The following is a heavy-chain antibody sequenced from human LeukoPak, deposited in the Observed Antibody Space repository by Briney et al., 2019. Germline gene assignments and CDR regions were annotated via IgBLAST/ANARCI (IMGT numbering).Heavy chain of an antibody. D-gene: IGHD2-2*01. J-gene: IGHJ6*04. CDR3: ARTSDVVVPAAMWYCYYGMDV. CDR1: GFTFSSYG. V-gene: IGHV3-33*01. Sequence: PGRSLRLSCAASGFTFSSYGMHWVRQAPGKGLEWVAVIWYDGSNKYYADSVKGRFTISRDNSKNTLYLQMNSLRAGDTAVYYCARTSDVVVPAAMWYCYYGMDVWGKGTTVTVSS. CDR2: IWYDGSNK.